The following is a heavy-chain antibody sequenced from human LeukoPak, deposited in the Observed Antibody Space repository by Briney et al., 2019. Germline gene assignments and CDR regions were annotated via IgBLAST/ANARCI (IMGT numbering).Heavy chain of an antibody. J-gene: IGHJ4*02. CDR2: IYSGGST. CDR1: GFTVSSNY. CDR3: ARFDSSGYYFDY. Sequence: GGSLRLSCAASGFTVSSNYMSWVRQAPGKGLEWVSVIYSGGSTYYADSVKGRFTISRDNSKDTLYLQMNSLRAEDTAVYYCARFDSSGYYFDYWGQGTLVTVSS. V-gene: IGHV3-53*01. D-gene: IGHD3-22*01.